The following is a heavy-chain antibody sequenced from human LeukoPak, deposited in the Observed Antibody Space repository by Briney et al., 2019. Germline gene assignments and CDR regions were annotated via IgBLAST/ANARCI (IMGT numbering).Heavy chain of an antibody. V-gene: IGHV3-53*05. J-gene: IGHJ4*02. Sequence: GGSLRLSCAASGITVSDNYMSWVRQAPGKGLEWVSFIYSGGSGGATYYADSVEGRFTISRDNAKNSLYLQMNSLRAEDTALYYCAKALYYGDYVMSFDYWGQGTLVTVSS. CDR1: GITVSDNY. CDR2: IYSGGSGGAT. CDR3: AKALYYGDYVMSFDY. D-gene: IGHD4-17*01.